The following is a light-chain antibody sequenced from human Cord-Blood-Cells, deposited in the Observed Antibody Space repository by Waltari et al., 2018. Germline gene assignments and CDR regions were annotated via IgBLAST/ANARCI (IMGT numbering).Light chain of an antibody. CDR3: QQISNCPLT. CDR2: DAS. J-gene: IGKJ4*01. Sequence: EIVLTQSPATLSLSPGVRDTLSCRASQSVSSYLAWYQQKPGQAPRRRIYDASNRATGIPVRFSGMGSGTDFTLTGSSQEPEDFAGYYWQQISNCPLTFEIETKVEIK. CDR1: QSVSSY. V-gene: IGKV3-11*01.